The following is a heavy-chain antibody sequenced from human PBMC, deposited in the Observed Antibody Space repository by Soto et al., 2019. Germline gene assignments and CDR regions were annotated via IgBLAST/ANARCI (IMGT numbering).Heavy chain of an antibody. V-gene: IGHV4-34*01. J-gene: IGHJ6*01. D-gene: IGHD3-3*01. CDR1: GGSFSGYY. CDR2: INHSGST. CDR3: ARGGSYDFWSGYYGSYYYYRMDV. Sequence: SETLSLTCAVYGGSFSGYYWSWIRQPPGKXLEWIGEINHSGSTNYNPSLKSRVTISVDTSKNQFSLKLSSVTAADTAVYYCARGGSYDFWSGYYGSYYYYRMDVWGQGTTVTVSS.